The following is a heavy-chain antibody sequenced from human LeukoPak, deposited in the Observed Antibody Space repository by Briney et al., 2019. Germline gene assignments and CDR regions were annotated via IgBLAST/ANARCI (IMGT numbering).Heavy chain of an antibody. D-gene: IGHD5-24*01. CDR1: GYTFTNYG. CDR3: ARPLGGGMATIWAFDI. V-gene: IGHV1-18*01. J-gene: IGHJ3*02. CDR2: ISAYNGNT. Sequence: ASVKVSCKASGYTFTNYGISWVRQAPGQGLEWMGWISAYNGNTNYAQKFQGRVTITADKSTSTAYMELSSLRSEDTAVYYCARPLGGGMATIWAFDIWGQGTMVTVSS.